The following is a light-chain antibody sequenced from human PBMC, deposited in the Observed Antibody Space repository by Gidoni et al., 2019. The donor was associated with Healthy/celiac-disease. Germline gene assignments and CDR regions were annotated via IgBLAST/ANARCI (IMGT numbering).Light chain of an antibody. V-gene: IGKV3-20*01. J-gene: IGKJ4*01. CDR2: GAS. CDR1: QSVSSSY. Sequence: IVLTQSPGTLSLSPGERATLSCRASQSVSSSYLAWYQQKPGQAPRHLIYGASSRATGIPDRFSGSGSGTDFTLTISRLEPEDFAVYYCQQYGSSPQLTFGGGTKVEIK. CDR3: QQYGSSPQLT.